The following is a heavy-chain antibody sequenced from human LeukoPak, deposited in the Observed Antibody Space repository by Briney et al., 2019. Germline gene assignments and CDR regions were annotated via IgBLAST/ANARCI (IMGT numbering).Heavy chain of an antibody. Sequence: SETLSLTCTVSGXSISSYYWSWIRQPPGKGLEWIGYIYYSGSTNYNPSLKSRVTISVDTSKNQFSLKLSSVTAADTAVYYCARSYDSSGYYGGDAFDIWGQGTMVTVSS. CDR1: GXSISSYY. D-gene: IGHD3-22*01. J-gene: IGHJ3*02. CDR3: ARSYDSSGYYGGDAFDI. CDR2: IYYSGST. V-gene: IGHV4-59*08.